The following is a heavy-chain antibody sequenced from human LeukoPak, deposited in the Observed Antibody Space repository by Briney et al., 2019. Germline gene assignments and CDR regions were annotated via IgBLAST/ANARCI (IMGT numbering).Heavy chain of an antibody. Sequence: SVKVSCKASGGTFSSYAISWVRQAPGQGLEWMGGIIPIFGTANYAQKFQGRVTITADESTSTAYMELSSLRSEDTAVYYCASGVGSSWIKGPIDYWGQGTLVTVSS. D-gene: IGHD6-13*01. CDR1: GGTFSSYA. CDR3: ASGVGSSWIKGPIDY. CDR2: IIPIFGTA. V-gene: IGHV1-69*13. J-gene: IGHJ4*02.